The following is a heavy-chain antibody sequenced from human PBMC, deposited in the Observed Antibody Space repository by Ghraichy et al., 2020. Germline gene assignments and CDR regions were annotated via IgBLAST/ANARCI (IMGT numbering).Heavy chain of an antibody. CDR3: ARDGHGDIAARFDY. D-gene: IGHD6-6*01. CDR1: GSSLSSYY. V-gene: IGHV4-59*01. CDR2: VYYSGST. J-gene: IGHJ4*02. Sequence: SETLSLTCTVSGSSLSSYYWSWIRQPPGKGLEWIGYVYYSGSTKYNPSLKSRVTISLDTSKNQFSLKLSSVTTADTAVYYCARDGHGDIAARFDYWSQGTLVTVSS.